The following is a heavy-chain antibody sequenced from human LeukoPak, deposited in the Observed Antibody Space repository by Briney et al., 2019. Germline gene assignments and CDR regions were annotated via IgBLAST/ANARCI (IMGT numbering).Heavy chain of an antibody. D-gene: IGHD3-10*01. CDR2: IKQDGSEK. V-gene: IGHV3-7*03. Sequence: GGSLRLSCAASGFTFSSYAMSWVRQAPGKGLEWVANIKQDGSEKYYADSVKGRFTISRDNAKNSLYLQMNSLRAEDTAVYYCARETYYYGSGSWYNWFDPWGQGTLVTVSS. CDR1: GFTFSSYA. CDR3: ARETYYYGSGSWYNWFDP. J-gene: IGHJ5*02.